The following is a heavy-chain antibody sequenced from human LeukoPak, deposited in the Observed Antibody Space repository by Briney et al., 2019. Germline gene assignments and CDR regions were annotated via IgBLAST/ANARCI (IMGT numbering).Heavy chain of an antibody. V-gene: IGHV3-53*01. CDR2: IYSGGST. J-gene: IGHJ4*02. CDR1: GFTVSSNY. D-gene: IGHD3-3*01. Sequence: GGSLRLSCAASGFTVSSNYMSWVRQAPGKGLEWVSVIYSGGSTYYADSVKGRFTISRDNSKNTLYLQMNSLRAEDTAVYYCAYYDFWSGYYAKGYWGQGTLVTVSS. CDR3: AYYDFWSGYYAKGY.